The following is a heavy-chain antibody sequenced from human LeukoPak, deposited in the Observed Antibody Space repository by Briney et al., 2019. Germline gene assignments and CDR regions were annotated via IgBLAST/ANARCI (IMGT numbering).Heavy chain of an antibody. J-gene: IGHJ4*02. V-gene: IGHV3-30-3*01. CDR3: ARDPQQYSPFDY. CDR2: ISYDGSNK. Sequence: PGGSLRLSCAASGFTFSSYAMHWVRQAPGKGLEWVAVISYDGSNKYYADSVKGRFTISRDNSKNTLYLQMNSLRAEDTAVYYCARDPQQYSPFDYWGQGTLVTVSS. CDR1: GFTFSSYA. D-gene: IGHD5-18*01.